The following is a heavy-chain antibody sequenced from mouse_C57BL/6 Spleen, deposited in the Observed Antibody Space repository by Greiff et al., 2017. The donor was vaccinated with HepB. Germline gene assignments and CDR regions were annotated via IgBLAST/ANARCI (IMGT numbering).Heavy chain of an antibody. D-gene: IGHD2-4*01. Sequence: EVKLVESGGGLVKPGGSLKLSCAASGFTFSDYGMHWVRQAPEKGLEWVAYISSGSSTIYYADTVKGRFTISRDNAKNTLFLQVTSLRSEDTAMYYCARGGLYDSFAYWGQGTLVTVSA. V-gene: IGHV5-17*01. CDR2: ISSGSSTI. J-gene: IGHJ3*01. CDR1: GFTFSDYG. CDR3: ARGGLYDSFAY.